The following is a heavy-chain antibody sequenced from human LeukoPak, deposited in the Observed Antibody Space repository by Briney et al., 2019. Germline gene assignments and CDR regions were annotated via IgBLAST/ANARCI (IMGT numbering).Heavy chain of an antibody. J-gene: IGHJ4*02. CDR3: ARHSSGWPLFDY. CDR1: GGSISRYY. Sequence: PSETLSLTCTVSGGSISRYYWSWIRQPPGKGLEWIGYIYYSGSTNYNPSLKSRVTISVDTSKNQFSLKLRSVTAADTAVYSCARHSSGWPLFDYWGQGTLVTVSS. D-gene: IGHD6-19*01. CDR2: IYYSGST. V-gene: IGHV4-59*01.